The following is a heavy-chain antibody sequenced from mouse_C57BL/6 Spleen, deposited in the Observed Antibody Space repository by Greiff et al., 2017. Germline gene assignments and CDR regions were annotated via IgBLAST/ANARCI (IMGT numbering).Heavy chain of an antibody. CDR2: IYPGSGST. Sequence: QVQLQQPGAELVKPGASVKMSCKASGYTFTSYWITWVKQRPGQGLEWIGDIYPGSGSTNYNEKFKSKATLTVDTSSSTAYMQLSSLTSEDSAVYYCARGGDGYSPRYFEVWGTGTTVTVSS. CDR3: ARGGDGYSPRYFEV. V-gene: IGHV1-55*01. CDR1: GYTFTSYW. D-gene: IGHD2-3*01. J-gene: IGHJ1*03.